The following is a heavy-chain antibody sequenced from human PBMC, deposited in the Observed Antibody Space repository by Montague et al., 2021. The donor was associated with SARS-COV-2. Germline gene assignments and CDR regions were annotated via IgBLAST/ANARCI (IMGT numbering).Heavy chain of an antibody. CDR1: GFTFSSYS. J-gene: IGHJ4*02. D-gene: IGHD2-15*01. CDR3: ARAKAIYCSGGCPLDS. CDR2: ISTSSSYA. Sequence: SLRLSCAASGFTFSSYSMNWVRQAPGKGLEWVSSISTSSSYAYYXDSVKGRFTISRDNTKNSLYLQMNSLRAEDTAVYSCARAKAIYCSGGCPLDSWGQGTLVTVSS. V-gene: IGHV3-21*01.